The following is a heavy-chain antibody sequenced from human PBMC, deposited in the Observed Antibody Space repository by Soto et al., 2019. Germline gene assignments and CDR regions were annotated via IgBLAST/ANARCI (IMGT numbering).Heavy chain of an antibody. D-gene: IGHD6-6*01. CDR3: ARDLHSRGRTARPDYGMDV. V-gene: IGHV1-69*01. Sequence: QVQLVQSGAEVKKPGSSVKVSCKASGGTFGNYAINWVRQVPGHGLEWMGVISPIFGSPTYPQKFQGRVTFTADESTTSVYMELNSLRSDDTAVYFCARDLHSRGRTARPDYGMDVWGQGTSVTVSS. CDR2: ISPIFGSP. CDR1: GGTFGNYA. J-gene: IGHJ6*02.